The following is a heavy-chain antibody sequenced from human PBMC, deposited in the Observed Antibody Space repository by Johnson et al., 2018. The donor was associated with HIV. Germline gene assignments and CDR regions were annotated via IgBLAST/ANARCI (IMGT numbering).Heavy chain of an antibody. Sequence: VLLVESGGGLVQPGGSLRLSCAASGFAFRTYWMVWVRQVPGKRPVWVARIYNDGSRTTYADSVRGRFTISRDNAKYTVDLQMNSLRVEDTAVYYCAKGDCGGDTCAGYDPFDLWGQGTLVTVSS. J-gene: IGHJ3*01. CDR1: GFAFRTYW. V-gene: IGHV3-74*03. D-gene: IGHD2-21*01. CDR2: IYNDGSRT. CDR3: AKGDCGGDTCAGYDPFDL.